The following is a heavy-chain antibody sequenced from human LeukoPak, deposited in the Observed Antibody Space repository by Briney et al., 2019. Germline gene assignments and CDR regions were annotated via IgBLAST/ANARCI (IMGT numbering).Heavy chain of an antibody. V-gene: IGHV4-38-2*02. Sequence: SETLSLSCTVSGYSITTVYYWGWVRQPPGKGLEWIASIDPNGNTYHNSSLRSRVTMSRDTSKNQFFLRLSAVTAADTAVYCCARVRQGSQFDYWGQGTLVTVSS. CDR1: GYSITTVYY. D-gene: IGHD6-13*01. CDR2: IDPNGNT. J-gene: IGHJ4*02. CDR3: ARVRQGSQFDY.